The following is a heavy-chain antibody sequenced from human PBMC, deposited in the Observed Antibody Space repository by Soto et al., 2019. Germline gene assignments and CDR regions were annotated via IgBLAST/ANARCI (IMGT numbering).Heavy chain of an antibody. CDR1: EYTFTHYY. V-gene: IGHV1-46*01. CDR2: MNPGVGST. D-gene: IGHD2-21*01. CDR3: ARDAIPIGEGRNNWFDP. J-gene: IGHJ5*02. Sequence: QVQLVQSGAEVKKPGASVKVSCKASEYTFTHYYINWVRQAPGQGLEWMGIMNPGVGSTSYAQKFEGRLTMTRDTSTSTVYMELSSLRSDDTAVYYCARDAIPIGEGRNNWFDPWGQGTLVTVSS.